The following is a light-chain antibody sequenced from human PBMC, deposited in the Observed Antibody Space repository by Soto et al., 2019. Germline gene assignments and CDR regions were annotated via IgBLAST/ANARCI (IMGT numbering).Light chain of an antibody. CDR1: QSISSW. CDR2: DAS. CDR3: QQYNSYRS. J-gene: IGKJ1*01. V-gene: IGKV1-5*01. Sequence: DIQITHSPSTLSASVRDTVTVTCRASQSISSWLAWYQQKPGKAPKLLIYDASSLESGVPSRFSGSGSGTEFTLTISSLQPDDFATYYCQQYNSYRSFGQGTKVDI.